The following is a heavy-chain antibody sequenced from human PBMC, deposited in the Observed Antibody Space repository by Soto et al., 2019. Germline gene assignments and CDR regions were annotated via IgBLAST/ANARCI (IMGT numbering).Heavy chain of an antibody. CDR1: GGSISSGGYY. Sequence: SETLSLTCTVSGGSISSGGYYWSWIRQHPGKGLEWIGYIYCSGSTYYNPSLKSRVTISVDTSKNQFSLKLSSVTAADTAVYYCARDRFILGYCSGGSCYSGYYYYGMDVWGQGTTVTVSS. J-gene: IGHJ6*02. D-gene: IGHD2-15*01. V-gene: IGHV4-31*03. CDR3: ARDRFILGYCSGGSCYSGYYYYGMDV. CDR2: IYCSGST.